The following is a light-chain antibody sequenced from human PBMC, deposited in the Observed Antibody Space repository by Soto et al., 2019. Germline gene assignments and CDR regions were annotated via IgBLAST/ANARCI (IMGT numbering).Light chain of an antibody. J-gene: IGLJ3*02. CDR3: NSYAGSNNWV. V-gene: IGLV2-8*01. Sequence: QSVLTQPPSASGSPGQSVTISCTGTSSDVGGYNYVSWYQQHPGKAPKLMIYEVTKRPSGVPDRFSGSKSGNTASLTVSGLQAEHEADYYCNSYAGSNNWVFGGGTKLTVL. CDR2: EVT. CDR1: SSDVGGYNY.